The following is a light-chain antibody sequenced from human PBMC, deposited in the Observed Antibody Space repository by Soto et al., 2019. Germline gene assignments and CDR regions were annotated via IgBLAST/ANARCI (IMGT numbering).Light chain of an antibody. Sequence: EIVMTQSPATLSVSPGERATLSCRASQSVSNHLAWYQQQAGQPPRLLIFGVSIRATGVPARFSGSGSGTEFTLTISTLQSEDFAIYYCQQRSNWPGTFGGGTKVEIK. CDR3: QQRSNWPGT. V-gene: IGKV3-15*01. CDR1: QSVSNH. J-gene: IGKJ4*01. CDR2: GVS.